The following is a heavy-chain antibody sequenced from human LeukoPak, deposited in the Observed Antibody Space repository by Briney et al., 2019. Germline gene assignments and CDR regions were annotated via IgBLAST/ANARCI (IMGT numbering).Heavy chain of an antibody. V-gene: IGHV4-39*07. D-gene: IGHD2-8*01. CDR1: GDSINSSSYY. J-gene: IGHJ3*02. CDR2: IYYSGST. Sequence: SETLSLTCTVSGDSINSSSYYWDWIRQPPGKGLEWIGSIYYSGSTYYNPSLKSRVTISVDTSKNQFSLKLSSVTAADTAVYYCARSGVNDAFDIWGQGTMVTVSS. CDR3: ARSGVNDAFDI.